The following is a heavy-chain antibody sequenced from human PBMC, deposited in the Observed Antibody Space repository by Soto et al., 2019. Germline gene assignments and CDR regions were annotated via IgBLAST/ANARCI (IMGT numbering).Heavy chain of an antibody. J-gene: IGHJ4*02. V-gene: IGHV4-59*01. CDR2: IYFNGNT. CDR3: ASVTFGGIVLAH. D-gene: IGHD3-16*01. CDR1: AASFSKYY. Sequence: SLTCTVSAASFSKYYWTWIRQPPGKGLEWIGYIYFNGNTKYNPSLEGRLTISIDTSKKEFSLKLTSVTAADAAVYYCASVTFGGIVLAHWGQGTLVTVYS.